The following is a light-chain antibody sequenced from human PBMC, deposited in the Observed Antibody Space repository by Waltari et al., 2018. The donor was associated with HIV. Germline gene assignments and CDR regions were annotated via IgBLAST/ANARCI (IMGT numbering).Light chain of an antibody. CDR2: GAS. CDR3: QQRTNWPPT. J-gene: IGKJ1*01. V-gene: IGKV3D-20*02. CDR1: QSVSSSY. Sequence: EIVLTQSPGTLSLSPGERATLSCRASQSVSSSYLAWYQQKPGQAPRLLIYGASSRATGIPARFSGSGSATDFTLTISSLEPEDFAVYYCQQRTNWPPTFGQGTKVEIK.